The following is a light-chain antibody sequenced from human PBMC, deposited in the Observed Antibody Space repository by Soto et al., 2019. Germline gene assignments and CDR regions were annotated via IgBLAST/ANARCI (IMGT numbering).Light chain of an antibody. CDR3: QQRSNWPPAWT. CDR1: QSVSSY. V-gene: IGKV3-11*01. J-gene: IGKJ1*01. Sequence: EIVLTQSPSTLSLSPGARATLSCRASQSVSSYLAWYQQKPGQAPRLLIYDASNRATGIPARFSGSGSGTDFTLTISSLEPEDFAVYYCQQRSNWPPAWTFGQGTKVDI. CDR2: DAS.